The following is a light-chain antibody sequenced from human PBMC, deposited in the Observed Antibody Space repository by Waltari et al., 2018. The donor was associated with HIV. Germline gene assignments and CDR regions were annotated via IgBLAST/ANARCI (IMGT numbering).Light chain of an antibody. CDR3: AAWDDSLSGRV. V-gene: IGLV1-47*01. CDR1: SSHIGSNY. CDR2: RNN. J-gene: IGLJ3*02. Sequence: QSVLTQPPSASGTPGQRVTISCSGSSSHIGSNYVYWYQQLPGTAPNLLIYRNNQRPSGVPDRFSGSKSVTSASLAISGLRSEDEADYYCAAWDDSLSGRVFCGGTKLTVL.